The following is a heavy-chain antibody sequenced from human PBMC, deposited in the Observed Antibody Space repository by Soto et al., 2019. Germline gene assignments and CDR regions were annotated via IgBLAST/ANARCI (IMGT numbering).Heavy chain of an antibody. CDR3: ARDTPIFGVVIMAGWFDP. J-gene: IGHJ5*02. CDR1: GYSISSGYY. V-gene: IGHV4-38-2*02. CDR2: IYHSGST. Sequence: SETLSLTCAVSGYSISSGYYWGWIRQPPGKGLEWIGSIYHSGSTYYNPSLKSRATISVDTSKNQFSLKLSSVTAADTAVYYCARDTPIFGVVIMAGWFDPWGQGTLVTVSS. D-gene: IGHD3-3*01.